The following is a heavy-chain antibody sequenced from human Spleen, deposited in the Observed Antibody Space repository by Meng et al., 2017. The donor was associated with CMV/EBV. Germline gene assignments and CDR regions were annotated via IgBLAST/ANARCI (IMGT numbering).Heavy chain of an antibody. V-gene: IGHV3-64*02. CDR1: VFNFSMYA. Sequence: LSCEASVFNFSMYARDWGRQATGKGVEYLSASKSNGHRTYEADAVKGRFTISRDNSKNTLWLQMGSLRSEDMAVYYCARSADNWYFDLWGRGTLVTVSS. J-gene: IGHJ2*01. D-gene: IGHD2-15*01. CDR3: ARSADNWYFDL. CDR2: SKSNGHRT.